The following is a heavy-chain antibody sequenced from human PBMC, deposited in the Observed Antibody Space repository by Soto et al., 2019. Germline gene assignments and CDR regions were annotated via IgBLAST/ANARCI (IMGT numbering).Heavy chain of an antibody. CDR2: INPNSGGT. Sequence: ASVKVSCKASGYTFTGYYMRWVRQAPGQGLEWMGWINPNSGGTNYAQKFQGWVTMTRDTSISTAYMELSRLRSDDTAVYYCARALIVSTESYYYYGMDVSGQGTTVTVSS. CDR1: GYTFTGYY. D-gene: IGHD5-12*01. V-gene: IGHV1-2*04. CDR3: ARALIVSTESYYYYGMDV. J-gene: IGHJ6*02.